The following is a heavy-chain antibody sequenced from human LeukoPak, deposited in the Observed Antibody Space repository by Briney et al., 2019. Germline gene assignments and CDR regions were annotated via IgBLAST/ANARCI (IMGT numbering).Heavy chain of an antibody. CDR1: GFTFSSYA. D-gene: IGHD5-24*01. CDR3: AKDRDGYNWNWAY. CDR2: ISGSGSST. J-gene: IGHJ4*02. V-gene: IGHV3-23*01. Sequence: GGSLRLSCAASGFTFSSYAMSWVRQAPGKGLEWVSAISGSGSSTYYADSVKGRFTISRDNSKNTLYLQMNSLRAEDTAVYYCAKDRDGYNWNWAYWGQGTLVTVSS.